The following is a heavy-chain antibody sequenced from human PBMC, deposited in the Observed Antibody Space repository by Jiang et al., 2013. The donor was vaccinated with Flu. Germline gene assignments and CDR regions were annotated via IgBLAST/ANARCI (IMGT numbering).Heavy chain of an antibody. V-gene: IGHV4-31*03. Sequence: KPSQTLSLTCTVSVAPSAVVVTTGAGSAXTQEGPGVDWVHLLQWEHLLQPSLKSRVTISVDTSKNQFSLKLSSVTAADTAVYYCARVTAMVQHKTNYYYYYGMDVWGQGTTVTVSS. J-gene: IGHJ6*02. D-gene: IGHD5-18*01. CDR2: LLQWEH. CDR1: VAPSAVVVTT. CDR3: ARVTAMVQHKTNYYYYYGMDV.